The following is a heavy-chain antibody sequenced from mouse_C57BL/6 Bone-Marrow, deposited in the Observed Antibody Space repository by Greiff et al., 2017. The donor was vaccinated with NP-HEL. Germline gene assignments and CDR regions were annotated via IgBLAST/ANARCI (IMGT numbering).Heavy chain of an antibody. CDR1: GYTFTSYW. CDR3: AISITTVVDYAMDY. Sequence: QVQLQQPGAELVKPGASVKVSCKASGYTFTSYWMHWVKQRPGQGLEWIGRIHPSDSDTNSNQKFKGKATLTVDKSSSTAYMQLSSLTSEDSAVYYCAISITTVVDYAMDYWGQGTSVTVSS. D-gene: IGHD1-1*01. J-gene: IGHJ4*01. CDR2: IHPSDSDT. V-gene: IGHV1-74*01.